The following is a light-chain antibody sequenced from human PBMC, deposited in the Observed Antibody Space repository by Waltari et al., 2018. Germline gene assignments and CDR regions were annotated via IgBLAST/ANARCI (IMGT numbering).Light chain of an antibody. Sequence: IQLTQYPSPLSASVGDRVTITCRASQDITNYLTWYQQKPGKAPKLLVHDASNLESGVPSRFSGSQAGTYFTLTISSLQPEDIATYYCQRYDNLPMFAFDPGTKVDIK. CDR3: QRYDNLPMFA. CDR1: QDITNY. J-gene: IGKJ3*01. V-gene: IGKV1-33*01. CDR2: DAS.